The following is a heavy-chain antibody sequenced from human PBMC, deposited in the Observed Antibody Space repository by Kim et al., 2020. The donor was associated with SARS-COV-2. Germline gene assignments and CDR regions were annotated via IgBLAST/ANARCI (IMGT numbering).Heavy chain of an antibody. D-gene: IGHD4-17*01. V-gene: IGHV1-18*04. CDR1: GYTISNYG. CDR3: ARDNHDYGGNFDY. CDR2: ISAYNGDA. J-gene: IGHJ4*02. Sequence: ASVKVSCKASGYTISNYGISWVRQAPGQGLEWMGWISAYNGDANYAQKLQGRATMTRDTSTSTDYMELSNLTSDDTDGYDCARDNHDYGGNFDYWGQGT.